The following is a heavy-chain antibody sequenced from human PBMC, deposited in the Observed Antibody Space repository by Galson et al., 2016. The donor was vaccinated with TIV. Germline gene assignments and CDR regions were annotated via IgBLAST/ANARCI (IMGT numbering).Heavy chain of an antibody. CDR2: IRYDGSNK. CDR1: GFTFSSYG. Sequence: SLRLSCATSGFTFSSYGIHWVRQAPGKGLEWVAFIRYDGSNKYYADSVKGRFTFSRDNSKNTVYLQMNGLRAEDTALYCCAKDSTTTQYYMDVWGKGTTVTASS. V-gene: IGHV3-30*02. CDR3: AKDSTTTQYYMDV. J-gene: IGHJ6*03. D-gene: IGHD4-17*01.